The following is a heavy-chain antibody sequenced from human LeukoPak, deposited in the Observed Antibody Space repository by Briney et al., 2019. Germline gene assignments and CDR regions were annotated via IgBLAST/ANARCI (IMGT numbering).Heavy chain of an antibody. Sequence: GGSLRLSCATSGFTVSSNYMSWVRQAPGKGLEWVSIIYSGGSTFYADSVKGRFTISRDNSKNTLYLQMNGLRAEDTAVYYCARGGSYLSAFDIWGQGTMVTVSS. CDR2: IYSGGST. D-gene: IGHD1-26*01. V-gene: IGHV3-53*01. J-gene: IGHJ3*02. CDR1: GFTVSSNY. CDR3: ARGGSYLSAFDI.